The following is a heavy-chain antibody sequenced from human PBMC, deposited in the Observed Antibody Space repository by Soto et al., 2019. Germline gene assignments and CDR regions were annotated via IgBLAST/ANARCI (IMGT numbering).Heavy chain of an antibody. J-gene: IGHJ4*02. V-gene: IGHV3-23*01. Sequence: PGGSLRLSCAASGFTFSSYSMSWVRQAPGKGLEWVSGFRTSGDGGTTYYADSVKGRFTISRDNSKNMLFLQMNSLRAEDTAIYYCAKGVNSGPGSQYFDYWGQGTLVTVSS. CDR1: GFTFSSYS. D-gene: IGHD3-10*01. CDR2: FRTSGDGGTT. CDR3: AKGVNSGPGSQYFDY.